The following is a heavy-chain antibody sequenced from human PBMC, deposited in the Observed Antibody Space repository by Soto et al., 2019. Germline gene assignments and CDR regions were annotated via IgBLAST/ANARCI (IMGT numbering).Heavy chain of an antibody. CDR3: ARMATFGSLNWFDP. J-gene: IGHJ5*02. D-gene: IGHD3-16*01. V-gene: IGHV1-8*01. Sequence: GASVKVSCKASGYSFTNNDVTWVRQATGQGLEWMGWMNPGSGDTGYAQKFQGRVTMTRDISIATAYMELSSLRSDETAIYYCARMATFGSLNWFDPWGQGTLVTVSS. CDR2: MNPGSGDT. CDR1: GYSFTNND.